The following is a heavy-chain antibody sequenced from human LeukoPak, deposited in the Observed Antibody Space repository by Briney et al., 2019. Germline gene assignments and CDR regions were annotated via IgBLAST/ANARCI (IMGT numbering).Heavy chain of an antibody. Sequence: GGSLRLSCAASGFTFSSNGMNWVRQAPGKGLEWVSYISATGGTIYYADSVKGRFTISRDNSKNTLYLQMNSLRAEDTAVYYCAKDGNRPYYDFDDPYYYYYYMDVWGKGTTVTVSS. CDR1: GFTFSSNG. J-gene: IGHJ6*03. CDR2: ISATGGTI. V-gene: IGHV3-48*01. D-gene: IGHD3-3*01. CDR3: AKDGNRPYYDFDDPYYYYYYMDV.